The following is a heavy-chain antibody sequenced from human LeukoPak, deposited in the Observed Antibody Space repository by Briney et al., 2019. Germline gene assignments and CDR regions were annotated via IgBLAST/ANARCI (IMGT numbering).Heavy chain of an antibody. Sequence: SVKVSCKASGGAFSSYAISWVRQAPGQGLEWMGRIIPILGIANYAQKFQGRVTITADKSTSTAYMELSSLRSEDTAVYYCATGPTPSAYWGQGTLVTVSS. V-gene: IGHV1-69*04. D-gene: IGHD3-10*01. CDR1: GGAFSSYA. CDR3: ATGPTPSAY. J-gene: IGHJ4*02. CDR2: IIPILGIA.